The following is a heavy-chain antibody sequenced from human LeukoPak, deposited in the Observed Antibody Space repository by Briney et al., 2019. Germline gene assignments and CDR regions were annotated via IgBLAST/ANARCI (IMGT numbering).Heavy chain of an antibody. CDR3: ARDRIAAAGTSL. CDR1: GGTFSSYA. Sequence: GASVKVSCKASGGTFSSYAISWVRQAPGQGLEWMGRIIPILGIANYAQKFQGRVTMTADRSTSTAYMELSSLRSEDTAVYYCARDRIAAAGTSLWGQGTLVTVSS. V-gene: IGHV1-69*04. J-gene: IGHJ4*02. CDR2: IIPILGIA. D-gene: IGHD6-13*01.